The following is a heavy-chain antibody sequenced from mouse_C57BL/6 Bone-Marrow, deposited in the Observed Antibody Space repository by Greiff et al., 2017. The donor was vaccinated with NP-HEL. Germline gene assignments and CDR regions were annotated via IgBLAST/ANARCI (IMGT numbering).Heavy chain of an antibody. J-gene: IGHJ1*03. V-gene: IGHV7-1*01. Sequence: EVQRVESGGGLVQSGRSLRLSCATSGFTFSDFYMEWVRQAPGKGLEWIAASRNKANDYTTEYSASVKGRFIVSRDTSQSILYLQMNALRAEDTAIYYCARDVWYFDVWGTGTTVTVSS. CDR2: SRNKANDYTT. CDR1: GFTFSDFY. CDR3: ARDVWYFDV.